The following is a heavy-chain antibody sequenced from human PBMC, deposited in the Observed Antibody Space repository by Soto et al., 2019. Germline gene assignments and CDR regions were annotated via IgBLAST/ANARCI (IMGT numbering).Heavy chain of an antibody. CDR3: AKDQGYDFWSGYSYGMDV. V-gene: IGHV3-23*01. CDR1: GFTFSSYA. D-gene: IGHD3-3*01. Sequence: PGGSLRLSCAASGFTFSSYAMSWVRQAPGKGLEWVSAISGSGGSTYYADSVKGRFTISRDNSKNTLYLQMNSLGAEDTAVYYCAKDQGYDFWSGYSYGMDVWGQGTTVTVSS. J-gene: IGHJ6*02. CDR2: ISGSGGST.